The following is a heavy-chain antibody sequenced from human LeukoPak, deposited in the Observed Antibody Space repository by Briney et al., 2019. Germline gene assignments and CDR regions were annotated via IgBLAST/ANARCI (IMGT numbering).Heavy chain of an antibody. J-gene: IGHJ6*04. Sequence: ASVKVSCKASGYTFTSYAMNWVRQAPGQGPEYMGWINTNTGNPTYAQGFTGRFVFSLDTSVSTAYLQISSLKAEDTAVYYCARRSMVQHLDVWGKGTTGTVSS. D-gene: IGHD3-10*01. CDR2: INTNTGNP. V-gene: IGHV7-4-1*02. CDR1: GYTFTSYA. CDR3: ARRSMVQHLDV.